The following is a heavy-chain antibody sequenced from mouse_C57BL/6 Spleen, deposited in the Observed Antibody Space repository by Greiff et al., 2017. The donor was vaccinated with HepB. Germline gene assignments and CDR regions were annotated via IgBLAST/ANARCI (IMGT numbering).Heavy chain of an antibody. J-gene: IGHJ1*03. V-gene: IGHV2-2*01. D-gene: IGHD1-1*01. Sequence: QVQLQQSGPGLVQPSQSLSITCTVSGFSLTSYGVHWVRQSPGKGLEWLGVIWSGGSTDYNAAFISRLSISKDNSKSQVFFKMNSLQADDAAIYYCASYYYARYCDVWGTGTTVTVSS. CDR1: GFSLTSYG. CDR3: ASYYYARYCDV. CDR2: IWSGGST.